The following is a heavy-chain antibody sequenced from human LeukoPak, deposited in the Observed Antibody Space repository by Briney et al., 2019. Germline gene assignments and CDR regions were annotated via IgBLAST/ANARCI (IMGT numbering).Heavy chain of an antibody. CDR2: ISYDGSNK. Sequence: GGSLRLSCAASGFTFSSYAMHWVRQAPGKGLEWVAVISYDGSNKYYADSVKGRFTISRGNSKNTLYLQMNSLRAEDTAVYYCASRYCSSTSCSETTYYYYGMDVWGQGTTVTVSS. J-gene: IGHJ6*02. CDR3: ASRYCSSTSCSETTYYYYGMDV. D-gene: IGHD2-2*01. CDR1: GFTFSSYA. V-gene: IGHV3-30*04.